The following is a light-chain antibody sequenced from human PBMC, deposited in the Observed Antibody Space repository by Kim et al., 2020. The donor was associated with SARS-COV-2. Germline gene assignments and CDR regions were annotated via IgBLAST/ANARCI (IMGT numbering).Light chain of an antibody. CDR2: RTG. J-gene: IGLJ2*01. V-gene: IGLV7-43*01. CDR3: LLYYGGVLV. Sequence: PGSTVTHTCASSTGAVTSDYYPTWFQQKPGQAPRALIYRTGNKHSWTPARFSGSLLGDKAALTLSGVQPEDEAEYYCLLYYGGVLVFGGGTQLTVL. CDR1: TGAVTSDYY.